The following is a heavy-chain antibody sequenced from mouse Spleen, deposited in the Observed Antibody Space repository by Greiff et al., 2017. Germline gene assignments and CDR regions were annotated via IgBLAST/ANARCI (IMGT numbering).Heavy chain of an antibody. D-gene: IGHD2-3*01. CDR1: GYTFTSYW. CDR2: IDPSDSYT. J-gene: IGHJ2*01. V-gene: IGHV1-50*01. CDR3: ARSNDGSHYFDY. Sequence: VQLQQPGAELVKPGASVKLSCKASGYTFTSYWMQWVKQRPGQGLEWIGEIDPSDSYTNYNQKFKGKATLTVDTSSSTAYMQLSSLTSEDSAVYYCARSNDGSHYFDYWGQGTTLTVSS.